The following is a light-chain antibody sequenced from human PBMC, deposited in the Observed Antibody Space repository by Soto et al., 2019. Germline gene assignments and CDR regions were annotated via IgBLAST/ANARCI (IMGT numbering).Light chain of an antibody. CDR2: GAS. CDR1: QSVSNTQ. CDR3: QQYGSSPRT. J-gene: IGKJ1*01. V-gene: IGKV3-20*01. Sequence: EIVLTQSPATLSVSPGERATLSFRASQSVSNTQLAWYQQKHGQAPRLLIYGASSRATGIPDRFSGSGSGTDFTLTISRLEPDDSAVYYCQQYGSSPRTFGPGTKVDIK.